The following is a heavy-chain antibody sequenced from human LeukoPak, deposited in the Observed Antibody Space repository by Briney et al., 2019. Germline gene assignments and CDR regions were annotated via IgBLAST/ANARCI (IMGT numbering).Heavy chain of an antibody. V-gene: IGHV3-23*01. D-gene: IGHD2-8*01. CDR1: GFTFSSYS. CDR2: IRGSGYTT. CDR3: AKLVCADCTSRSLTVAFDH. Sequence: AGGSLRLSCAASGFTFSSYSMNWVRQAPGKGLGWVSAIRGSGYTTSYAGSVKGLFTISRDNSKNTLYLQMNSLRAEDTAVYFCAKLVCADCTSRSLTVAFDHWGQGTLVTVSS. J-gene: IGHJ4*02.